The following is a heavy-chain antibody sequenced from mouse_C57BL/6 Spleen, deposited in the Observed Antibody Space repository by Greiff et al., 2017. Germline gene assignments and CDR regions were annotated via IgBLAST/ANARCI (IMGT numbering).Heavy chain of an antibody. Sequence: EVQLVESGGGLVQPKGSLKLSCAASGFSFNTYAMNWVRQAPGKGLEWVARIRSKSNNYATYYADSVKDRFTISRDDSESMLYLQMNNLKTEDTAMYYCVRDESYYSAYYYAMDDWGQGTSVTVSS. CDR2: IRSKSNNYAT. CDR3: VRDESYYSAYYYAMDD. D-gene: IGHD2-12*01. CDR1: GFSFNTYA. J-gene: IGHJ4*01. V-gene: IGHV10-1*01.